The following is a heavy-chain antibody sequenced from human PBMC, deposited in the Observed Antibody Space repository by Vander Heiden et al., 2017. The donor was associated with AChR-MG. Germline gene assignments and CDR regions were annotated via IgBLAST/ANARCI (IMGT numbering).Heavy chain of an antibody. CDR3: AKASGWGSYYNGVGY. CDR2: ISWNRDTI. J-gene: IGHJ4*02. V-gene: IGHV3-9*01. D-gene: IGHD3-10*01. Sequence: EVQLVESGGGLVQPGRSLRLSCAAPGFTFDAYAMHWVRQAPGKGLEWVSGISWNRDTIAYADSVKGRFTISRDNAKNSLYLQMNSLRAEDTALYYCAKASGWGSYYNGVGYWGQGTLVTVSS. CDR1: GFTFDAYA.